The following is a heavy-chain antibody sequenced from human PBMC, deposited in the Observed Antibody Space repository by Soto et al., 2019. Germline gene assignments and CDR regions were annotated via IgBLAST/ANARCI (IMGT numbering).Heavy chain of an antibody. D-gene: IGHD2-8*02. CDR2: INAGYGNT. Sequence: QVHLVQSGAEVRKPGASVKVSCKASGYTFSSYAMHWVRQAPGQRLEWMGWINAGYGNTKSSQKFQDRVTISRDTSASTAYMDVTRLRSEVTAVYYCARDTGDATFDFWGQGPLVTVSS. V-gene: IGHV1-3*01. CDR3: ARDTGDATFDF. J-gene: IGHJ4*02. CDR1: GYTFSSYA.